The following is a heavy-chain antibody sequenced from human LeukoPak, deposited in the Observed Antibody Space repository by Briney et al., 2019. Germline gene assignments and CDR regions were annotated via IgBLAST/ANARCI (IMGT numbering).Heavy chain of an antibody. CDR2: INSDGSST. CDR3: AKDEKYSGYDPLDY. D-gene: IGHD5-12*01. CDR1: GFTFSSYW. V-gene: IGHV3-74*01. J-gene: IGHJ4*02. Sequence: PGGSLRLSCAASGFTFSSYWVHWVRQAPGKGLVWVSPINSDGSSTSYADSVKGRFTISRDNSKNTLYLQMNSLRAEDTAVYYCAKDEKYSGYDPLDYWGQGTLVTVSS.